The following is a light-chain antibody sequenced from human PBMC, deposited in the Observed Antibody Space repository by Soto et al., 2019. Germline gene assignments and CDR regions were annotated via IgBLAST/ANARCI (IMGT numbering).Light chain of an antibody. J-gene: IGLJ2*01. Sequence: QSVLTQPPSASGTPGQRVTISCSRISSNIGSNYVYWYQQLPGTAPKLLIYSNNQRPSGVPDRFSGSKSGTSASLAISGLRSEDEADYYCAAWDDSLSGPVIFGGGTKLTVL. CDR2: SNN. V-gene: IGLV1-47*02. CDR3: AAWDDSLSGPVI. CDR1: SSNIGSNY.